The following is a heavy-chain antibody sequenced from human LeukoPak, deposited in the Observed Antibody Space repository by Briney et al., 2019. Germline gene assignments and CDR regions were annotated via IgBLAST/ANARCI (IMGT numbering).Heavy chain of an antibody. D-gene: IGHD6-13*01. J-gene: IGHJ3*02. CDR3: ARGLAISAAGDAFDI. Sequence: PSETLSLTCAVYGGSFSGYYWSWIRQPPGKGLEWIGEINHSGSTNYNPSLKSRVTISVDTSKNQFSLKLSSVTAADTAVYYCARGLAISAAGDAFDIWGQGTMVTVSS. CDR1: GGSFSGYY. CDR2: INHSGST. V-gene: IGHV4-34*01.